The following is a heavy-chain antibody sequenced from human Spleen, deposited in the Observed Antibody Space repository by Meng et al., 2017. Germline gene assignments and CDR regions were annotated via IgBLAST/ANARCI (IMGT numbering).Heavy chain of an antibody. D-gene: IGHD3-22*01. V-gene: IGHV3-9*01. J-gene: IGHJ4*02. CDR3: AKSKYETPSDRSGYSAYFDY. CDR1: GFAFDDYA. Sequence: GGSLRLSCAASGFAFDDYAMHWVRQAPGKGLEWVSGISWNSDSIGYADSVKGRFTISRDNAKNCLYLQMNSLRAEDTAFYYCAKSKYETPSDRSGYSAYFDYWGQGTLVTVSS. CDR2: ISWNSDSI.